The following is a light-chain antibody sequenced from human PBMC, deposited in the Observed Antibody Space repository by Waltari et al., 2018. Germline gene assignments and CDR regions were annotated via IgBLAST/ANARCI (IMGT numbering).Light chain of an antibody. CDR1: QSVRRS. J-gene: IGKJ1*01. Sequence: EMLLPQSQGTLLLSPGEGPPLSCRASQSVRRSLAWYQQKPGQAPRLLIFGASNRATGIPDRFSGSGSGTDFSLTITRLEPEDVAVYYCQHYVSLPVTFGQGTKVEIK. CDR2: GAS. CDR3: QHYVSLPVT. V-gene: IGKV3-20*01.